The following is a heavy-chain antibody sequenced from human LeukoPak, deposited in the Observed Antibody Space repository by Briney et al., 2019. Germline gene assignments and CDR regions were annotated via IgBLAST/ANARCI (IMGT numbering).Heavy chain of an antibody. CDR1: GFTVSSNS. J-gene: IGHJ4*02. V-gene: IGHV3-53*01. CDR3: ARRAGAYSHPYDY. D-gene: IGHD4/OR15-4a*01. CDR2: IYSDNT. Sequence: GGSLRLSCTVSGFTVSSNSMSWVRQAPGKGLEWVSFIYSDNTHYSDSVKGRFTISRDNFKNTLYLQMNSLRAEDTAVYYCARRAGAYSHPYDYWGQGTLVTVSS.